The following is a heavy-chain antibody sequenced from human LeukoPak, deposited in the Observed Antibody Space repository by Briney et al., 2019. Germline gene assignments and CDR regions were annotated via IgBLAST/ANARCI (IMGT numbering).Heavy chain of an antibody. J-gene: IGHJ4*02. V-gene: IGHV3-23*01. Sequence: GGSLRLSCAASGFTFSSYGMSWVRQAPGKGLEWVSAISGSGGSTYYADSVKGRFTISRDNSKNTLYLQMNSLRAEDTAVYYCAKGDIVVVITTPLPFGYWGQGTLVTVSS. CDR1: GFTFSSYG. CDR2: ISGSGGST. D-gene: IGHD3-22*01. CDR3: AKGDIVVVITTPLPFGY.